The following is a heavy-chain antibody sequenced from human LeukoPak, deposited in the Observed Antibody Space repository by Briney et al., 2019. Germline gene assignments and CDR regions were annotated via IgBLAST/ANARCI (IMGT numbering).Heavy chain of an antibody. CDR3: GKTTTRYSSGRNPAWPVDY. J-gene: IGHJ4*02. V-gene: IGHV3-23*01. D-gene: IGHD6-19*01. Sequence: GGSLRLSCTASGFTFSSYAMYWVRQAPGKGLEWVSGIFGSGGSAHYADSVKGRFTISRDNSQNTVYLQMNSLRAEDTAVYYCGKTTTRYSSGRNPAWPVDYWGQGTLVTVSS. CDR2: IFGSGGSA. CDR1: GFTFSSYA.